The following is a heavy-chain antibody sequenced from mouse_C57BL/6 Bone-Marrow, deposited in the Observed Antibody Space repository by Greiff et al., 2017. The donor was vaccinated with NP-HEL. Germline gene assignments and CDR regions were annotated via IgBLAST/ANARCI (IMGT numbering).Heavy chain of an antibody. CDR1: GFTFSSYA. CDR3: AREGYAMDY. J-gene: IGHJ4*01. V-gene: IGHV5-4*01. CDR2: ISAGGSYT. Sequence: EVQGVESGGGLVKPGGSLKLSCAASGFTFSSYAMSWVRQTPEKRLEWVATISAGGSYTYYPDNVQGRFTISRDNAKNNLYLQMSHLKSEDTAMYYCAREGYAMDYWGQGTSVTVSS.